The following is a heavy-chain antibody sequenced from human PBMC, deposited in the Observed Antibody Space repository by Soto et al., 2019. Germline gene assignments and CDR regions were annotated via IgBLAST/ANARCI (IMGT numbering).Heavy chain of an antibody. J-gene: IGHJ5*02. CDR2: INPVSGTT. D-gene: IGHD3-3*01. CDR1: GYTFTDFY. Sequence: ASVKVSCKASGYTFTDFYIHWVRQAPGQGPEWMGWINPVSGTTNYAQNFHGRVTMTRDTSISTAYMELIRLRSDDTAVYYCARILLFGVVIDWFDPWGQGTRVTVSS. V-gene: IGHV1-2*02. CDR3: ARILLFGVVIDWFDP.